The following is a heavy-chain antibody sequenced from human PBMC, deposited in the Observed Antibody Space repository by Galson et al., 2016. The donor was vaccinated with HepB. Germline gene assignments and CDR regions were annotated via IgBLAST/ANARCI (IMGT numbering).Heavy chain of an antibody. CDR3: ARRGINWGFFDY. V-gene: IGHV3-23*01. CDR1: GFTFNNHA. Sequence: SLRLSCAASGFTFNNHAMNWVRQAPGKGLEWVSTISPSGDNTYYADSVKGRFTISRDISKNTLYLQMNSLRADDTALYYCARRGINWGFFDYWGQGTLVTVS. J-gene: IGHJ4*02. D-gene: IGHD7-27*01. CDR2: ISPSGDNT.